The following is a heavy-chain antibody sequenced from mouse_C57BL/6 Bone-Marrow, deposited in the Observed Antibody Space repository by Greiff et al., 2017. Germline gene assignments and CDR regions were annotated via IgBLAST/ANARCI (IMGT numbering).Heavy chain of an antibody. V-gene: IGHV1-61*01. CDR1: GYTFTSYW. D-gene: IGHD2-3*01. CDR2: IYPSDSET. Sequence: QVQLQQPGAELVRPGSSVKLSCKASGYTFTSYWMDWVKQRPGQGLEWIGNIYPSDSETHYNQKFKDKATLTVDKSSSTAYMQLSSLTSEDSAVXYCARRWLLPDYSGQGTTLTVSS. CDR3: ARRWLLPDY. J-gene: IGHJ2*01.